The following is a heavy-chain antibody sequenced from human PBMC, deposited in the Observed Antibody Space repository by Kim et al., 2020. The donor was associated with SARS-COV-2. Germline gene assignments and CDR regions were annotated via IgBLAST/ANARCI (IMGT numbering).Heavy chain of an antibody. CDR2: INPSGGST. CDR1: GYTFTSYY. V-gene: IGHV1-46*01. Sequence: ASVKVSCKASGYTFTSYYMHWVRQAPGQGLEWMGIINPSGGSTSYAQKFQGRVTMTRDTSTSTVYMELSSLTSEDTGVYYCAAAVFQTFDYWGQGTLLTVS. CDR3: AAAVFQTFDY. J-gene: IGHJ4*02.